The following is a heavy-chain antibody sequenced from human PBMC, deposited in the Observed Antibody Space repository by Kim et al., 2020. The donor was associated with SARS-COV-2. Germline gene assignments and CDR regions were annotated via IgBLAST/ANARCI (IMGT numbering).Heavy chain of an antibody. V-gene: IGHV3-23*01. J-gene: IGHJ6*01. D-gene: IGHD2-2*02. CDR1: GSTFNTYA. CDR3: PKQTGYTTYYGMDV. CDR2: VTGSGGDT. Sequence: GGSLRLSCAASGSTFNTYAMSWVRQAPGKGPEWVSTVTGSGGDTYYTDSESVKGRFTISRDNYKTSLYLQMNSLRVADTAVYYRPKQTGYTTYYGMDVWG.